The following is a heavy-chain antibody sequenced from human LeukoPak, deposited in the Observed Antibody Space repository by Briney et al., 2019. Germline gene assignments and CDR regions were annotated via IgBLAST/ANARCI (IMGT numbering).Heavy chain of an antibody. CDR1: GFTFSTYW. J-gene: IGHJ6*02. CDR3: AKTGGYSGGMDV. D-gene: IGHD3-10*01. V-gene: IGHV3-48*01. CDR2: INGRSSVI. Sequence: PGGSLRLSCASSGFTFSTYWMSWVRQAPGKGLEWISYINGRSSVIYYVDSVKGRFTISRDNDKTSMYLQMTSLRVDDTAVYYCAKTGGYSGGMDVWGRGTTVTVSS.